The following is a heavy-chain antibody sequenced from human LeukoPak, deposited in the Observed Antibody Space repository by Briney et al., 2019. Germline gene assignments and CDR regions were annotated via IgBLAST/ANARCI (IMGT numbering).Heavy chain of an antibody. V-gene: IGHV3-30*18. Sequence: PGGSLRLSCAASGFTFSNYGMHWVRQAPGKGLEWVAVISYDGSNKYYADSVKGRFTISRDNSKNTLYLQMNSLRAEDTALYYCAKGLGVVRGVIGDAFDIWGQGTMVTVSS. CDR2: ISYDGSNK. CDR1: GFTFSNYG. D-gene: IGHD3-10*01. J-gene: IGHJ3*02. CDR3: AKGLGVVRGVIGDAFDI.